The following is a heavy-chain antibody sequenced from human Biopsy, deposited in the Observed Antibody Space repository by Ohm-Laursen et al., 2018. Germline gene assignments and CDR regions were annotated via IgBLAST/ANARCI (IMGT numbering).Heavy chain of an antibody. J-gene: IGHJ6*02. V-gene: IGHV4-34*01. Sequence: GTLSLTWAVNGESSSGYFWNWIRQPPGKGLEWIGEVNQSGSTKYNPSLKRRATLSADSSNSQFSLRLTSVTAADTAIYYCARGSGYFKLDVWGQGTTVTVSS. CDR1: GESSSGYF. CDR3: ARGSGYFKLDV. D-gene: IGHD5-12*01. CDR2: VNQSGST.